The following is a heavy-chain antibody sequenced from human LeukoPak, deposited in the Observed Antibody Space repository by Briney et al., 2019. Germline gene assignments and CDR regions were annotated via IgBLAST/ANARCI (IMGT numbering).Heavy chain of an antibody. D-gene: IGHD6-19*01. CDR1: GGSISSYY. CDR2: IYYSGST. V-gene: IGHV4-59*01. Sequence: SETLSLTCTVSGGSISSYYWSWIRQPPGKGLEWIGYIYYSGSTNYNPSLKSRVTISVDTSKNQFSLKLSSVTAADTAVYYCARLPYIAVAEGFDYWGQGTLVTLSS. J-gene: IGHJ4*02. CDR3: ARLPYIAVAEGFDY.